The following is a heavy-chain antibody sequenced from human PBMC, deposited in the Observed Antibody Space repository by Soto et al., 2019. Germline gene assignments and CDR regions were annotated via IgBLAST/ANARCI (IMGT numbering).Heavy chain of an antibody. D-gene: IGHD3-22*01. CDR1: GFTFSNAW. J-gene: IGHJ4*02. V-gene: IGHV3-15*07. CDR3: TTDGPDYYDSSGYYLLGY. CDR2: IKSKTDGGTT. Sequence: GGSLRLSCAASGFTFSNAWMNWVRQAPGKGLEWVGRIKSKTDGGTTDYAAPVKGRFTISRDDSKNTLYLQMNSLKTEDTAVYYCTTDGPDYYDSSGYYLLGYWGQGTLVTVSS.